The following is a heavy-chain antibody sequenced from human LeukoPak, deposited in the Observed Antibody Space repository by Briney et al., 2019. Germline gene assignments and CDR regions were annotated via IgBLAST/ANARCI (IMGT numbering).Heavy chain of an antibody. CDR1: GASMSDYY. V-gene: IGHV4-59*12. D-gene: IGHD2-2*02. CDR2: IYYTGST. J-gene: IGHJ5*02. Sequence: SETLSLTCTVSGASMSDYYWSWIRQPPGKGLEWIGYIYYTGSTNYNPSLKSRVTISVDTSKNQFSLKLSSVTAADTAVYYCASTVAAEYCSSTSCYTAGFDPWGQGTLVTVSS. CDR3: ASTVAAEYCSSTSCYTAGFDP.